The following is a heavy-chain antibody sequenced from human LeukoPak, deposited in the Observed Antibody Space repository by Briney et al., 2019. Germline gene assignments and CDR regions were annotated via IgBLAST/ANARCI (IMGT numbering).Heavy chain of an antibody. D-gene: IGHD5-12*01. CDR2: IYYSGST. CDR3: ARDTRGYGGGDY. Sequence: SETLSLTCTVSGGSISSSSYYWGWIRQPPGKGLEWIGSIYYSGSTYYNPSLKSRVTISVDTSKNQFSLKLSSVTAADTAVYYCARDTRGYGGGDYWGQGTLVTVSS. CDR1: GGSISSSSYY. V-gene: IGHV4-39*02. J-gene: IGHJ4*02.